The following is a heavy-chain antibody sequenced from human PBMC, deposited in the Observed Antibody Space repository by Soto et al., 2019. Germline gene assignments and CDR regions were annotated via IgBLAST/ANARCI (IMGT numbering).Heavy chain of an antibody. CDR2: ISYDGDNK. D-gene: IGHD1-1*01. J-gene: IGHJ6*02. Sequence: QVQLVESGGGVVQPGRSLRLSCAASGFTFSYHALNWVRQAPGKGLEWVAVISYDGDNKYIAESVKGRFTISRDNSKNTVYLQMNSLRAEDTDMYFCARGTTTSAFSAMDVWGQGTTVTVSS. V-gene: IGHV3-30-3*01. CDR3: ARGTTTSAFSAMDV. CDR1: GFTFSYHA.